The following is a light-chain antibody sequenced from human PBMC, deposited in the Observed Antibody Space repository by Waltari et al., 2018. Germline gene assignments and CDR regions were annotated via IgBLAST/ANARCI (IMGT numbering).Light chain of an antibody. J-gene: IGKJ4*01. CDR3: QQYNNWPPLT. CDR1: QSVSSN. V-gene: IGKV3-15*01. Sequence: EIVMTQSPATLSVSPGERATLSCRASQSVSSNLAWYQKKPRQAPRLLIYGASTRATGIPATFSGSGSGTEFTLTIRGLQSEDFAVYYCQQYNNWPPLTFGGGTKVEIK. CDR2: GAS.